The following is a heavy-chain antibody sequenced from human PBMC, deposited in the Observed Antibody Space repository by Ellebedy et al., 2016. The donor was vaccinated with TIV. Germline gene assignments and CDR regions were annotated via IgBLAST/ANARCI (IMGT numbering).Heavy chain of an antibody. J-gene: IGHJ4*02. D-gene: IGHD6-19*01. CDR3: VKDRVGQWLATFYFDY. CDR2: ISWNSGSI. V-gene: IGHV3-9*01. Sequence: PGGSLRLSCAVSGFPFEEYAMHWVRQVPGKGLEWVSGISWNSGSIGYADSVKGRFTISRDNAKNSLHLQMNSLRAEDTALYYCVKDRVGQWLATFYFDYWGQGTLVTVSS. CDR1: GFPFEEYA.